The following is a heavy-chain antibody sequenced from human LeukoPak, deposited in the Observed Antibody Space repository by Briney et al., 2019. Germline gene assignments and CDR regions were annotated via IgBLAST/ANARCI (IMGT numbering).Heavy chain of an antibody. D-gene: IGHD2-2*01. Sequence: SSETLSLTCAVYGGSLSNYYWGWIRQPPGKGLEWIGEINRRGDTSYNPSLRSRVTISVDTSKDQFSLILPSVTAADAAVYYCARGRVVPTHIEATRRKWFDPWGQGILVTVSS. CDR3: ARGRVVPTHIEATRRKWFDP. V-gene: IGHV4-34*01. CDR1: GGSLSNYY. CDR2: INRRGDT. J-gene: IGHJ5*02.